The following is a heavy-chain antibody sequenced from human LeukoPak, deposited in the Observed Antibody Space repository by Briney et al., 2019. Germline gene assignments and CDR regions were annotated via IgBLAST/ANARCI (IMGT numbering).Heavy chain of an antibody. Sequence: GGSLRLSCAASGFTFSSYSMNWVRQAPGKGLEWVSYISSSSSTIYCADSVKGRFTISRDNAKNSLYLQMNSLRAEDTAVYYCASLPLYYYDSSGWWGQGTLVTVSS. V-gene: IGHV3-48*04. J-gene: IGHJ4*02. D-gene: IGHD3-22*01. CDR3: ASLPLYYYDSSGW. CDR2: ISSSSSTI. CDR1: GFTFSSYS.